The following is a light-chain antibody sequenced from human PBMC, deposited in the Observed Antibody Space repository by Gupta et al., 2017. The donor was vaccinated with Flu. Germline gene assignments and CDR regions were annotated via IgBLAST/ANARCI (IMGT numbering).Light chain of an antibody. J-gene: IGKJ4*01. CDR1: QSVSSN. Sequence: ATLSVSPGERATLSCRASQSVSSNLAWYKQKPGQAPRLLIYGASTSSTGIPARFSGSGSGTEFTLTISSRQSEDFAVYYCQQYNYWPPLTFGGGTKVEIK. CDR2: GAS. V-gene: IGKV3-15*01. CDR3: QQYNYWPPLT.